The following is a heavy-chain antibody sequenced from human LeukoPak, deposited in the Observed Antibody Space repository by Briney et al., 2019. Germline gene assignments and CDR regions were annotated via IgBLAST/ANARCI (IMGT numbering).Heavy chain of an antibody. V-gene: IGHV3-23*01. Sequence: GGSLRLSCPASGFTFSSYAMSWVRQAPGKGLEWVSVISGSGGNTYYADSVKGRFTISRDNSKNTLYLQMNSLRAEDTAVYYCAKDRGEGDYAFDPWGQGTLVTVSS. J-gene: IGHJ5*02. CDR3: AKDRGEGDYAFDP. D-gene: IGHD4-17*01. CDR1: GFTFSSYA. CDR2: ISGSGGNT.